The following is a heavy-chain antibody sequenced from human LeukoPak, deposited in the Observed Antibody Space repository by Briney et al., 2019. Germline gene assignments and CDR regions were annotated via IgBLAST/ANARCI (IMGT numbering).Heavy chain of an antibody. D-gene: IGHD5-18*01. Sequence: ASVKVSCKASGGSFSSYAINWVRQAPGQGLEWMGGIIPIFGTANYAQKFQGRVTITADESTSTAYMELSSLRSEDTAVYYCARTTAMVTIFDYWGQGTLVTVSS. CDR2: IIPIFGTA. J-gene: IGHJ4*02. CDR3: ARTTAMVTIFDY. CDR1: GGSFSSYA. V-gene: IGHV1-69*01.